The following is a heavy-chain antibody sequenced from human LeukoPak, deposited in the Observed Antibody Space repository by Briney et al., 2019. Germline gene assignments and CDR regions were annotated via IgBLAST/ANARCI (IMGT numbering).Heavy chain of an antibody. D-gene: IGHD3-22*01. J-gene: IGHJ3*02. CDR1: GFTFSDYY. Sequence: PGGSLRLSCAASGFTFSDYYMSWIRQAPGKGLEWISCISSSGGHIIYYADSVRGRFTISRDDAKNSLYLQMNSLRAEDTAVYYCARDRVPQRDYYDSSGYFLDAFDIWGQGTIVTVSS. CDR3: ARDRVPQRDYYDSSGYFLDAFDI. CDR2: ISSSGGHII. V-gene: IGHV3-11*01.